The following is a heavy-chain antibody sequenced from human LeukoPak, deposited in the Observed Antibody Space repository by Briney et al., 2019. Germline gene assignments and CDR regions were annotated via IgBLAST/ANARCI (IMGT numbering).Heavy chain of an antibody. Sequence: ASVKVSCKASGGTFSSYTIIWVRQAPGQGLEWMGWISAYNGNTNYAQKLQGRVTMTTDTSTSTAYMELRSLRSDDTAVYYCARGESSNWKFDYWGQGTLVTVSS. V-gene: IGHV1-18*01. CDR1: GGTFSSYT. CDR2: ISAYNGNT. J-gene: IGHJ4*02. CDR3: ARGESSNWKFDY. D-gene: IGHD6-13*01.